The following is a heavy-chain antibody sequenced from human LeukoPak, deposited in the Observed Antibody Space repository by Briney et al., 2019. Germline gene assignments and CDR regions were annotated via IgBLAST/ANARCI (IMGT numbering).Heavy chain of an antibody. V-gene: IGHV6-1*01. Sequence: SQTLSLTCAISVDSVSINSAAWDWVRQSPSRGLEWLGRTYYKSKWSNDYAVSVKSRITINPDTSKNQLSLQLNSVTPEDTAVYYCASSLDTDVIYWGQGTLVTVSS. D-gene: IGHD5-18*01. J-gene: IGHJ1*01. CDR1: VDSVSINSAA. CDR2: TYYKSKWSN. CDR3: ASSLDTDVIY.